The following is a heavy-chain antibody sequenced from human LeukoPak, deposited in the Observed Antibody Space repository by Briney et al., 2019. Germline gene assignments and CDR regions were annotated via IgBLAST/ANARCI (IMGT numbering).Heavy chain of an antibody. CDR1: GFTFRSYG. Sequence: PGGSLRLSCAASGFTFRSYGMHWVRQAPGKGLEWVAFIRYDGGNKHYADSVKGRFSISRDNSKNTLYLQMNSLRPEDTAVYYCAKLIPKRYYDILTGRGALDYWGQGTLVTVSS. CDR3: AKLIPKRYYDILTGRGALDY. J-gene: IGHJ4*02. V-gene: IGHV3-30*02. D-gene: IGHD3-9*01. CDR2: IRYDGGNK.